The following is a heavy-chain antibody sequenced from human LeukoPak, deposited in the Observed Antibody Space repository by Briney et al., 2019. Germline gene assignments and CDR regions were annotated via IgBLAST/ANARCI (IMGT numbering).Heavy chain of an antibody. D-gene: IGHD5-12*01. Sequence: PSETLSLTCTVSGGSISSYYWSWIRQPPGKGLEWIGYIYYSGSTNYNPSLKSRVTISVDTSKNQFSLKVSSLTAADTAVYYCARHRYSGYDLDYWGQGTLVTVSS. CDR1: GGSISSYY. J-gene: IGHJ4*02. CDR3: ARHRYSGYDLDY. CDR2: IYYSGST. V-gene: IGHV4-59*08.